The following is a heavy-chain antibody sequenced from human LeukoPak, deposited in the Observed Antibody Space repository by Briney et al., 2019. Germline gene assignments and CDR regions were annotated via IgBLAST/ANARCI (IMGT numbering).Heavy chain of an antibody. CDR2: INPNSGGT. Sequence: ASVKVSCKASGYTFTGYYMHWGRQAPGQGREWMGWINPNSGGTNYAQKLQGRVTMTRDTSISTAYMELSRLRSDDTAVYYCARARLTYCSGGSCYSGSYMDVWGKGTTVTVSS. D-gene: IGHD2-15*01. V-gene: IGHV1-2*02. CDR1: GYTFTGYY. J-gene: IGHJ6*03. CDR3: ARARLTYCSGGSCYSGSYMDV.